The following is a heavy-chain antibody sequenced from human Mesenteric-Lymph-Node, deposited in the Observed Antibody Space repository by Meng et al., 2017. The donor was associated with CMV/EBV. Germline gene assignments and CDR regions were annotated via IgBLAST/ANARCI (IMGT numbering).Heavy chain of an antibody. CDR3: AGGLDSNYKDY. J-gene: IGHJ4*02. V-gene: IGHV3-74*01. Sequence: GESLKISCEASGFTFSNYWMHWVRQAPGRGLVWVSRINRDGSSTNYADSVKGRFTISRDNTKNTLFLQMNSLRAEETAVYYCAGGLDSNYKDYWGQGALVTVSS. D-gene: IGHD4-11*01. CDR1: GFTFSNYW. CDR2: INRDGSST.